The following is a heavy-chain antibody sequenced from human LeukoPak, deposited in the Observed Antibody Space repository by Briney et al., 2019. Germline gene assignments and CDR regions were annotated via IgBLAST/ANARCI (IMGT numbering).Heavy chain of an antibody. CDR2: IIPILGTT. J-gene: IGHJ3*01. CDR1: GDTFSSYA. V-gene: IGHV1-69*01. Sequence: SVKVSCKASGDTFSSYATSWLRQAPGQGLEWMGGIIPILGTTNYAQKFQGRVTITADESTSTLYMELRSLRSEDTAIYYCARDDYYDSSAYRENPFDVWGQGTMVTVSS. D-gene: IGHD3-22*01. CDR3: ARDDYYDSSAYRENPFDV.